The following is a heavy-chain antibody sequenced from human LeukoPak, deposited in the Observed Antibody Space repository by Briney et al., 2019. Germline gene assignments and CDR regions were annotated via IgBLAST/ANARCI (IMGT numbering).Heavy chain of an antibody. J-gene: IGHJ3*02. V-gene: IGHV5-51*01. Sequence: RRXXXKGGXXMXIIYPGDSDTRYSPSFQGQGTISADKSISTAYLQWSSLKASDTAMYYCATDSGYDSYDAFDIWGQGTMVTVSS. CDR2: IYPGDSDT. CDR3: ATDSGYDSYDAFDI. D-gene: IGHD5-12*01.